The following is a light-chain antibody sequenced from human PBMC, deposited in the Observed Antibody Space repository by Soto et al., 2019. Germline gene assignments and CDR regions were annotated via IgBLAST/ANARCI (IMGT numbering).Light chain of an antibody. CDR1: QSISSSY. Sequence: DIEMTQSPSSLSASVGDRVTITCRASQSISSSYLTWYQQKPGKAPNLLIYAASSLQSGAPSRFSGSRSGTDFTRTISSLQPEDFPIYYYQQSYSKDLFTFGPGTEVDIK. CDR2: AAS. V-gene: IGKV1-39*01. J-gene: IGKJ3*01. CDR3: QQSYSKDLFT.